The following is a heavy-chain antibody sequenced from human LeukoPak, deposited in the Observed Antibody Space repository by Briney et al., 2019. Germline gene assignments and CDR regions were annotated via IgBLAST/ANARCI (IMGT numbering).Heavy chain of an antibody. CDR3: ARDTHYYDPSAYYSRGEYYHHGMDA. CDR2: VSYDGSNK. V-gene: IGHV3-30-3*01. CDR1: GFTFRTYA. J-gene: IGHJ6*02. Sequence: GRSLRLSCVVSGFTFRTYAMHWVRQAPGKGLEWVAVVSYDGSNKYYADSVQGRFTISRDNPRNTLHLQMNSLRADDTAVYYCARDTHYYDPSAYYSRGEYYHHGMDAWGQGTPVTASS. D-gene: IGHD3-22*01.